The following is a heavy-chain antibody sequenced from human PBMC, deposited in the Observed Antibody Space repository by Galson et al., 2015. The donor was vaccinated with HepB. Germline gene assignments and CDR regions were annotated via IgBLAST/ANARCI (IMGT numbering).Heavy chain of an antibody. CDR2: ISYDGSNK. D-gene: IGHD6-6*01. Sequence: SLRLSCAASGFTFSSYAMHWVRQAPGKGLEWVAVISYDGSNKYYADSVKGRFTISRDNSKNTLYLQMNSLRAEDTAVYYCARDRRVAARPLDYWGQGTLVTVSS. J-gene: IGHJ4*02. CDR1: GFTFSSYA. V-gene: IGHV3-30-3*01. CDR3: ARDRRVAARPLDY.